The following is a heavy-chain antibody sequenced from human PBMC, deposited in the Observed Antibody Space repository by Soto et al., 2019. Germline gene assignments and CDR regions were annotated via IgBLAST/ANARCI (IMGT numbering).Heavy chain of an antibody. CDR2: IYYRGST. D-gene: IGHD1-26*01. CDR3: ARGSVGPIPFDS. V-gene: IGHV4-31*03. CDR1: GGSISSGGYY. Sequence: QVQLQESGPGLVKPSQTLSLTCTVSGGSISSGGYYWSWIRQHPGKGLEWIGYIYYRGSTYYNPSLQSRVTISVDTSKNHFSLKLSSVTAADTAVYYCARGSVGPIPFDSWGQGTLVTVSS. J-gene: IGHJ4*02.